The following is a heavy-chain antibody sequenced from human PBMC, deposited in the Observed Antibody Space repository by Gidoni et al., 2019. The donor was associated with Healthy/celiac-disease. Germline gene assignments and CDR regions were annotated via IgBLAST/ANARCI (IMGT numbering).Heavy chain of an antibody. CDR3: ARGGEILWFGELSFLDAFDI. CDR2: IYSGGST. Sequence: EVQLVESGGGLVQPGGSLRLSCAASGFTVSSNYMRWVRQAPGKGLEWVSVIYSGGSTYYADSVKGRFTISRDNSKNTLYLQMNSLRAEDTAVYYCARGGEILWFGELSFLDAFDIWGQGTMVTVSS. CDR1: GFTVSSNY. D-gene: IGHD3-10*01. J-gene: IGHJ3*02. V-gene: IGHV3-66*01.